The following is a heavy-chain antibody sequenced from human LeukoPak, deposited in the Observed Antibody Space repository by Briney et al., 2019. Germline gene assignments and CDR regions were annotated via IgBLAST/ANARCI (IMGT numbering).Heavy chain of an antibody. J-gene: IGHJ3*02. V-gene: IGHV1-69*05. CDR1: GGTFSSYA. CDR2: IIPIFGTA. Sequence: SVKVSCKASGGTFSSYAISWVRQAPGQGLEWMGGIIPIFGTANYAQKFQGRVTITTDESTSTAYMELSSLRSEDTAVYYCARDRYCSSTSCAHGAFDIWGQGTMVTVSS. D-gene: IGHD2-2*01. CDR3: ARDRYCSSTSCAHGAFDI.